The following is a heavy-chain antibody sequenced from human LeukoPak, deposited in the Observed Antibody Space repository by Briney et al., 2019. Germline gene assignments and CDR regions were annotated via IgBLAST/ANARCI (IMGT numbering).Heavy chain of an antibody. Sequence: GGSLRLSCAASGFTFSSHWMYWLRQSPGKGLQWVATINQDGSARFYVDSVKGRFTISRVNAKNSLYLQMNSLRAEDTAVYYCTRVIVEVPGVSDYCDFWGQGTLVTVSS. CDR2: INQDGSAR. J-gene: IGHJ4*02. CDR1: GFTFSSHW. V-gene: IGHV3-7*05. D-gene: IGHD2-2*01. CDR3: TRVIVEVPGVSDYCDF.